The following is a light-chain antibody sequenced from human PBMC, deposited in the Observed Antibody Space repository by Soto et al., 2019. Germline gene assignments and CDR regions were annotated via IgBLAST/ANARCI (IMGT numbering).Light chain of an antibody. Sequence: DVQVTQSRSSLSASVGCRFTITCRASQSISSYLNWYQQKPRKAPKLMXYAASSLQSGVPSRFSGSGSGTDFTLTISSLQPQDFATYYCQQSYSTPPWTFGQGTKVDIK. CDR3: QQSYSTPPWT. J-gene: IGKJ1*01. V-gene: IGKV1-39*01. CDR1: QSISSY. CDR2: AAS.